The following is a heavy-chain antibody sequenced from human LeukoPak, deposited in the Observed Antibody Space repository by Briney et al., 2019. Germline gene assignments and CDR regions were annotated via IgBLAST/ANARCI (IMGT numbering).Heavy chain of an antibody. V-gene: IGHV1-18*01. D-gene: IGHD3-10*01. CDR1: GYISTNFG. Sequence: GASVKVSCKASGYISTNFGINWVRQAPGQGLEWMGRITFHNGNTIHAQKLQGRVTMTTDTSTSTAYLELRNLRSDDTAVYYCASRSGSWGHYFDYWGQGTLVTVSS. CDR3: ASRSGSWGHYFDY. J-gene: IGHJ4*02. CDR2: ITFHNGNT.